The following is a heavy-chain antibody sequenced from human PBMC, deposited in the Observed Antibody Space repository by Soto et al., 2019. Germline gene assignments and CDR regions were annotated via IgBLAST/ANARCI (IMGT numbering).Heavy chain of an antibody. Sequence: QVQLVQSGAEVKKPGASVNVSCKASGYTFTVYYMHWERQAPGQGLEWMGWINPKSGGTMYPQKFQGRVIMTWGPSISLAYLALTRLRSDATAAYWCASDLAKVGGSAGFEFWGQVTMVTVSS. CDR2: INPKSGGT. D-gene: IGHD1-26*01. CDR3: ASDLAKVGGSAGFEF. J-gene: IGHJ4*02. CDR1: GYTFTVYY. V-gene: IGHV1-2*02.